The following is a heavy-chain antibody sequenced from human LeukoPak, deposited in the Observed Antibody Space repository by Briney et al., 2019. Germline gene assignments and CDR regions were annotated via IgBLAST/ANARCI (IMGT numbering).Heavy chain of an antibody. Sequence: GGSLRLSCAASGFTFSSYSMNWVRQAPGKGLEWVSSISSSSSYIYYADSVKGRFTISRDNAKNSLYLQMNSLRAEDTAVYYCARAPSAITMIAVEATGGEYYFDYWGQGTLVTVSS. CDR1: GFTFSSYS. V-gene: IGHV3-21*01. CDR3: ARAPSAITMIAVEATGGEYYFDY. CDR2: ISSSSSYI. D-gene: IGHD3-22*01. J-gene: IGHJ4*02.